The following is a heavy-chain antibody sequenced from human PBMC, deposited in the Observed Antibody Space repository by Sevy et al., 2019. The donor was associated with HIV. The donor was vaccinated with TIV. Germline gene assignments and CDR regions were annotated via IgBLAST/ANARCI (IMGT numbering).Heavy chain of an antibody. Sequence: ASVKVSCKASGDTFGNYAIAWVRQAPGQGLEWMGGIIPVFGSANSAQKFQDRVTITADVSTSTAYMELRSLTSEDTGVYYCARSNPDGYNYSYYYAMDVWGQGTTVTFSS. D-gene: IGHD5-12*01. CDR1: GDTFGNYA. J-gene: IGHJ6*02. CDR3: ARSNPDGYNYSYYYAMDV. CDR2: IIPVFGSA. V-gene: IGHV1-69*13.